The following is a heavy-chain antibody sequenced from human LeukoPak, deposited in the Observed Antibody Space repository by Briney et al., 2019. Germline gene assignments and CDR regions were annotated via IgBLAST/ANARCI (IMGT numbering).Heavy chain of an antibody. Sequence: ASVKVSCKASGYTFTSYYMHWVRQAPGQGLEWMGIINPSGGSTSYAQKFQGRVTMTRDTSTSTVYMELSSLRSEDTAVYYCARVYYDSSGYYRSFDYWGQGTLVTVSS. J-gene: IGHJ4*02. D-gene: IGHD3-22*01. V-gene: IGHV1-46*01. CDR2: INPSGGST. CDR3: ARVYYDSSGYYRSFDY. CDR1: GYTFTSYY.